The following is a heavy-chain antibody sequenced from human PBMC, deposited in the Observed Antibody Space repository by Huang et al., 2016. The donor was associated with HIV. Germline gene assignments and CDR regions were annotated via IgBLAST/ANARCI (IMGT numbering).Heavy chain of an antibody. CDR3: ARTKGEFDF. J-gene: IGHJ4*02. Sequence: QIHLVQSGPEVKQPGASVKVSCKASGYKFHIFEITWVRQTPGQGLAWMGWISGDNVSTRFAQKFQDRRTMTTDVATSTAYLELRSLRLDDTAVYYCARTKGEFDFWGQGALVTVSS. D-gene: IGHD3-16*01. CDR2: ISGDNVST. CDR1: GYKFHIFE. V-gene: IGHV1-18*04.